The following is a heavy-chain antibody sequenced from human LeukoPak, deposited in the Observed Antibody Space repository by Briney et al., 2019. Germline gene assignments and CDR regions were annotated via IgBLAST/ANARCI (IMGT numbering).Heavy chain of an antibody. V-gene: IGHV4-4*07. Sequence: PSETLSLTCTVSGGSISSYYWSWIRQPAGKGLEWIGRIYTSGSTNYNPSLKSRVTMSVDTSKNQFSLKLSSVTAADTAVYYCARDLMYYDFWSGYLNWFDPWGQGTLVTVSS. CDR1: GGSISSYY. J-gene: IGHJ5*02. D-gene: IGHD3-3*01. CDR2: IYTSGST. CDR3: ARDLMYYDFWSGYLNWFDP.